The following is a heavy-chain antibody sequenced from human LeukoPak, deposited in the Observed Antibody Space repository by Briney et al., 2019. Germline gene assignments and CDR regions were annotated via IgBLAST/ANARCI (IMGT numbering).Heavy chain of an antibody. CDR2: ISRSSRHL. V-gene: IGHV3-21*01. CDR1: GFTFDDYG. J-gene: IGHJ1*01. Sequence: PGGSLRLSCAASGFTFDDYGMSWVRHAPGKGVEWVSSISRSSRHLYYGGSVKGRFTISRDNAKNSLFLQMNSLRAEDMAVYYCVRDFMGMGGTTAYLHHWGQGTLVTVSS. CDR3: VRDFMGMGGTTAYLHH. D-gene: IGHD1-1*01.